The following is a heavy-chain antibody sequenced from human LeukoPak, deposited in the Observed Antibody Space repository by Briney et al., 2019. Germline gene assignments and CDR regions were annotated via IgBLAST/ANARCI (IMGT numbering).Heavy chain of an antibody. J-gene: IGHJ4*02. Sequence: PGGSLRLSCAASGFTFTTYSMNWVRQAPGKGLEWVSYISSSGNTIYYADSVKGRFTISRDNAKNSLYLLMNSLRAEDTAVYYCARALRTVWGYYFDYWGQGTLVTVSS. V-gene: IGHV3-48*04. D-gene: IGHD4-17*01. CDR2: ISSSGNTI. CDR3: ARALRTVWGYYFDY. CDR1: GFTFTTYS.